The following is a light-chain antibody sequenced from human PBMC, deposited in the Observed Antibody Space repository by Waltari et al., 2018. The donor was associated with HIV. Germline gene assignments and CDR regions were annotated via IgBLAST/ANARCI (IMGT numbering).Light chain of an antibody. J-gene: IGLJ2*01. CDR1: SSDVGAYNL. CDR3: CSYTGTGVL. CDR2: EVT. V-gene: IGLV2-23*02. Sequence: QSALTQPASVSGSPGQSITISCPGTSSDVGAYNLVSWYQQHPGTAPKLMIFEVTQRPSGVSDRCSGSRPGNTASLTISGLQAEDEGDYYCCSYTGTGVLFGRGTKLTVL.